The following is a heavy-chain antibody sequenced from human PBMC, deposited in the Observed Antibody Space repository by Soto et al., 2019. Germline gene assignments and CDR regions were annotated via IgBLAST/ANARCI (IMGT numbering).Heavy chain of an antibody. CDR2: ISGGGGST. V-gene: IGHV3-23*01. J-gene: IGHJ3*02. CDR3: AKDVPYFGGVIVSRAFDI. CDR1: GFTFSSYA. D-gene: IGHD3-16*02. Sequence: EVQLLESGGGLVQPGGSLRLSCAASGFTFSSYAMSWVRQAPGKGLEWVSAISGGGGSTYYADSVKGRFTISRDNSKNTLYLQMNSLRAEDTAVYYCAKDVPYFGGVIVSRAFDIWGQGTMVTVSS.